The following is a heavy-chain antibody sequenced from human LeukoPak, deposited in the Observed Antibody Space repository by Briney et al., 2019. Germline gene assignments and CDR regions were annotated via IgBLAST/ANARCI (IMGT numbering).Heavy chain of an antibody. J-gene: IGHJ6*03. CDR1: AYTFTNYG. Sequence: GASVKVSCKASAYTFTNYGISWVRQAPGQGLEWMGWISAYSGNTNYAQNLQGRVTMTTDTSTSTAYMELRSLRSDDTAVYYCARIYSGYDPYYYYYMDVWGKGTTDTVSS. D-gene: IGHD5-12*01. CDR3: ARIYSGYDPYYYYYMDV. V-gene: IGHV1-18*01. CDR2: ISAYSGNT.